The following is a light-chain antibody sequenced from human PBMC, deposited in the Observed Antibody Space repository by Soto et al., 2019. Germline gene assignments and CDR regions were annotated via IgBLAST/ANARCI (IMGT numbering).Light chain of an antibody. J-gene: IGKJ5*01. CDR2: VAS. Sequence: EIVMTQSPATLSVSPGERATLSCRASQSVSSNLAWYQQKPGQAPRLIIYVASTRATGIPARFSGSRSGTEFTLTISSLQSEDFAVYYCQQYNNWPPTFGQGTRLEIK. V-gene: IGKV3-15*01. CDR1: QSVSSN. CDR3: QQYNNWPPT.